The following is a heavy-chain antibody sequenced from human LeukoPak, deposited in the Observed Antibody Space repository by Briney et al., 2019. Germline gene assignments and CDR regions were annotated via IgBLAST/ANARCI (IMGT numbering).Heavy chain of an antibody. D-gene: IGHD2-15*01. J-gene: IGHJ4*02. CDR1: GFTFDDYA. CDR2: ISWNSGSI. Sequence: GGSLRLSCAASGFTFDDYAMHWVRQAPGKGLEWVSGISWNSGSIGYADSVKGRFTISRDNSKNTLYLQMNSLRAEDTAVYYCASQRNGYCSGGSCYPYDTAPISWGQGTLVTVSS. CDR3: ASQRNGYCSGGSCYPYDTAPIS. V-gene: IGHV3-9*01.